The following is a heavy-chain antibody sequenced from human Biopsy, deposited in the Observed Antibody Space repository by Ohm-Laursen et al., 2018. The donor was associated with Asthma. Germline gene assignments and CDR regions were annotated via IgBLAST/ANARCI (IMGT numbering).Heavy chain of an antibody. J-gene: IGHJ5*02. CDR2: VYHSGET. CDR1: GDSLRSTNY. CDR3: ARHWSGNGWHDMYTWFDP. D-gene: IGHD1-1*01. Sequence: GTLSLTCPVSGDSLRSTNYWAWVRQPPGNRLEWIGSVYHSGETYYSSSLRSRLTMSVDTSRNQFSLRLTSVTAADTAVYFCARHWSGNGWHDMYTWFDPWGLGTLVTVSS. V-gene: IGHV4-39*01.